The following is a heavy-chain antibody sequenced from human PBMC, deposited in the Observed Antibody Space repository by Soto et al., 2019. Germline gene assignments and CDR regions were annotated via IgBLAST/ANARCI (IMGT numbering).Heavy chain of an antibody. CDR3: AKALALYYDSSGYSPLFDY. D-gene: IGHD3-22*01. CDR2: ISYDGSNK. V-gene: IGHV3-30*18. J-gene: IGHJ4*02. CDR1: GFTFSSYG. Sequence: LRLSCAASGFTFSSYGMHWVRQAPGKGLEWVAVISYDGSNKYYADSVKGRFTISRDNSKNTLYLQMNSLRAEDTAVYYCAKALALYYDSSGYSPLFDYWGQGTLVTVSS.